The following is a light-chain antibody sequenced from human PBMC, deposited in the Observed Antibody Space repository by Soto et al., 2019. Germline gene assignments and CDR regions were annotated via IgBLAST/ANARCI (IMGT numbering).Light chain of an antibody. CDR2: EVS. V-gene: IGLV2-14*01. CDR3: SSYTRSSTSYV. Sequence: QSALTQPASVSGSPGRSITISCTGTSSDVGGYNYVSWYQQHPGKAPKLMIYEVSNRPSRVSNRFSGSKSGNTASLPISGLQAEDEADYYCSSYTRSSTSYVFGTGTKLPVL. CDR1: SSDVGGYNY. J-gene: IGLJ1*01.